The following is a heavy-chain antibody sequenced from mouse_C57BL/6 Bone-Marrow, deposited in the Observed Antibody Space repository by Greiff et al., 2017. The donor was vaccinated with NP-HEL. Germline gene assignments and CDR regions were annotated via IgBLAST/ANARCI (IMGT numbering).Heavy chain of an antibody. V-gene: IGHV1-5*01. D-gene: IGHD2-10*01. CDR1: GYTFTSYW. CDR3: TRSDLLSYFYY. Sequence: VQLQQSGTVLARPGASVKMSCKTSGYTFTSYWMHWVKQRPGQGLEWIGAIYPGNSDTSYNQKFKGKAKLTAVTSANTAYMELSSLTNEYSAVYYCTRSDLLSYFYYWGQGTTLTVSS. J-gene: IGHJ2*01. CDR2: IYPGNSDT.